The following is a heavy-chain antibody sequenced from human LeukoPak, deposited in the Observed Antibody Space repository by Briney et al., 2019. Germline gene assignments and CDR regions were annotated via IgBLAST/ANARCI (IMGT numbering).Heavy chain of an antibody. D-gene: IGHD3-16*02. J-gene: IGHJ4*02. CDR2: IYYSGST. CDR1: GGSISSYY. Sequence: SETLSLTCTVSGGSISSYYWSWIRQPPGKGLEWIGYIYYSGSTNYNPSLKSRVTMSVDTSKNQFSLKLSSVTAADTAVYYCARDLSQIMITFGGVIANSRFDYWGQGTLVTVSS. CDR3: ARDLSQIMITFGGVIANSRFDY. V-gene: IGHV4-59*12.